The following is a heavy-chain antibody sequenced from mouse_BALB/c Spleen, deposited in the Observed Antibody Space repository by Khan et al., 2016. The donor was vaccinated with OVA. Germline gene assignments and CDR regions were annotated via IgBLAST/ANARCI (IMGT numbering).Heavy chain of an antibody. CDR2: ISYSGST. V-gene: IGHV3-2*02. D-gene: IGHD1-2*01. CDR1: GYSITSGYG. J-gene: IGHJ2*01. Sequence: EVKLEVSGPGLVQPSQSLSLTCTVTGYSITSGYGWNWIRQFPGNKLEWMGYISYSGSTNYNPSPKSRISITRDTSKNQFFLQWNSVTTEDTATYYCARTARIKYWGQGTTLTVSS. CDR3: ARTARIKY.